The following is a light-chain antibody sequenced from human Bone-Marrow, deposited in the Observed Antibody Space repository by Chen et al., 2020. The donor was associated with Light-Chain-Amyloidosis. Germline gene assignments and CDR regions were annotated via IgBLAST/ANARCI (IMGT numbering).Light chain of an antibody. Sequence: QVVLTQSPSASAPLGASVKLTFTLSTEHSTYAIAWLQQQPEKGPRYWMKLNGDGRHTKGNGIPDRFSASSSGAERYLTISSLQSEDEAGYYCQTWDTDMRVFGGGTKLTVL. CDR2: LNGDGRH. CDR1: TEHSTYA. J-gene: IGLJ3*02. CDR3: QTWDTDMRV. V-gene: IGLV4-69*01.